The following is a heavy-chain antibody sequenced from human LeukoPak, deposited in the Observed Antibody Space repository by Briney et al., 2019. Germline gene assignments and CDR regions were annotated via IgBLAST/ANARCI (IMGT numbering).Heavy chain of an antibody. CDR3: ARGASRSQPPDY. Sequence: ASVKVSCKASGYTFTSYGISWVRQAPGQGLEWMGWISAYNVNTNDAQKLQGRVTMTTDTSTTTAYMELRSLRSDDTAVYYCARGASRSQPPDYWGQGTLVTVSS. CDR1: GYTFTSYG. J-gene: IGHJ4*02. D-gene: IGHD5-18*01. CDR2: ISAYNVNT. V-gene: IGHV1-18*01.